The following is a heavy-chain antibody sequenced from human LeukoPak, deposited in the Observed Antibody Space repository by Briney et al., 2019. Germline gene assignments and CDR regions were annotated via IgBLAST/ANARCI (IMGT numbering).Heavy chain of an antibody. CDR3: ARDGHAYGRGSPHY. Sequence: GGSLRLSCAASGFTFSSYSMNWVRQAPGKGLEWVSSISSSSSYIYYADSVKGRFTISRDNAKNSYLQMNSLRAEDTAVYYCARDGHAYGRGSPHYWGQGTLVTVPS. V-gene: IGHV3-21*04. D-gene: IGHD3-10*01. CDR1: GFTFSSYS. J-gene: IGHJ4*02. CDR2: ISSSSSYI.